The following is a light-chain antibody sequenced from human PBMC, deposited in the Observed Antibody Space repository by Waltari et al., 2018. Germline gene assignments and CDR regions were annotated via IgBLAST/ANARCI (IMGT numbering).Light chain of an antibody. CDR1: SGSVSSSCD. J-gene: IGLJ3*02. CDR3: VLYMGNGVL. Sequence: QAVVTQEPSFSVSPGGTVTLTCGLSSGSVSSSCDPSWYQQTPGQMPRTLIYNTNTRSSGVPDRFSGSILGNKAALTITGAQADDESDYYCVLYMGNGVLFGGGTKLTVL. CDR2: NTN. V-gene: IGLV8-61*01.